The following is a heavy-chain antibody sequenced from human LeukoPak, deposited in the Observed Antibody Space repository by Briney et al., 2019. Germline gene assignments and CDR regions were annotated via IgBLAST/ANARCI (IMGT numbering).Heavy chain of an antibody. J-gene: IGHJ3*02. Sequence: GGSLKLSCAASGFTVSSNYMSWVRQTPGKGLEWVSVLYASGSAYYADSVKGRFTISRDNSKNTLYLQMNSLRAEDTAVYYCARGGSGYYSDAFDIWGQGTMVTVSS. V-gene: IGHV3-53*01. CDR1: GFTVSSNY. D-gene: IGHD3-22*01. CDR2: LYASGSA. CDR3: ARGGSGYYSDAFDI.